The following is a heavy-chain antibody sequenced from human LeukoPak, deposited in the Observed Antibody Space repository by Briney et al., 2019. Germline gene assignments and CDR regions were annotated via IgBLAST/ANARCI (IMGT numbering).Heavy chain of an antibody. D-gene: IGHD1-1*01. J-gene: IGHJ3*02. CDR2: IDTNTGNP. CDR3: TRGRGTGLGAFDI. Sequence: ASVKVSCKASGYTFTNYTINWVRLAPGQGLEWMGWIDTNTGNPTYAQGFAGRFVFSLDTSVTTTYLQISSLKAEDTAVYYCTRGRGTGLGAFDIWGQGTMVTVSS. CDR1: GYTFTNYT. V-gene: IGHV7-4-1*02.